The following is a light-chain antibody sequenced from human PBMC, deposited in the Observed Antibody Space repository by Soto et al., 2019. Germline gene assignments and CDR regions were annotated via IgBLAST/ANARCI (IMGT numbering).Light chain of an antibody. CDR1: SNDVGGYKY. V-gene: IGLV2-14*01. CDR2: DVS. Sequence: QSVLTQPASVSGSPGQSITISCSGTSNDVGGYKYVSWYQQYPGKAPKLIIYDVSDRPSGISNRFSGSKSGNTASLIISGLQAEDEADYFCSSYTSRSTQVFGGGTKLTVL. CDR3: SSYTSRSTQV. J-gene: IGLJ2*01.